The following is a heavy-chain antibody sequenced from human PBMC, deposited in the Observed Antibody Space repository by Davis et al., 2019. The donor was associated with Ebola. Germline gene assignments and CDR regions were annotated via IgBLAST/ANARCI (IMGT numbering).Heavy chain of an antibody. Sequence: GESLKISCKGSAYHFIPYCIGCVRQIPGKGLECMGIIYPADSDTRYSPSFQGQVTLSADKSISTAYLQWSSLKASDTAMYYCARQGYYYDSSGYYTGPFDYWGQGTLVTVSS. D-gene: IGHD3-22*01. V-gene: IGHV5-51*01. CDR2: IYPADSDT. CDR1: AYHFIPYC. CDR3: ARQGYYYDSSGYYTGPFDY. J-gene: IGHJ4*02.